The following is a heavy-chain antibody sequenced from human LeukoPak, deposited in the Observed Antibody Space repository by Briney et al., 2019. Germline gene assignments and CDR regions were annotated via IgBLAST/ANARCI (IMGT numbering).Heavy chain of an antibody. CDR1: GGTFSSYA. V-gene: IGHV1-69*13. J-gene: IGHJ5*02. Sequence: ASVKVPCKASGGTFSSYAISWVRQAPGQGLEWMGGIIPIFGTANYAQKFQGRVTITADESTSTAYMELSSLRSEDTAVYYCARVNPSPRPPTGWFDPWGQGTLVTVSS. CDR3: ARVNPSPRPPTGWFDP. CDR2: IIPIFGTA. D-gene: IGHD1-14*01.